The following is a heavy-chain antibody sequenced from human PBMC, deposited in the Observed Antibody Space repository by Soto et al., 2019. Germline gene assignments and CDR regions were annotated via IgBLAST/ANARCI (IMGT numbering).Heavy chain of an antibody. D-gene: IGHD3-9*01. V-gene: IGHV1-69*02. CDR3: ARALRYFDWFPTSDL. CDR1: GGTFSSYT. CDR2: IIPILGIA. Sequence: QVQLVQSGAEVKKPGSSVKVSCKASGGTFSSYTISWVRQAPGQGLEWMGRIIPILGIANYAQKFQGRVTITADNSTSTAYMELSSLRSEDTAVYYCARALRYFDWFPTSDLWGRGTLVTVSS. J-gene: IGHJ2*01.